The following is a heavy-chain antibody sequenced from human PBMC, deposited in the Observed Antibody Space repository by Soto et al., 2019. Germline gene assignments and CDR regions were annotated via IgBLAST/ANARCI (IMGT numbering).Heavy chain of an antibody. D-gene: IGHD3-10*01. V-gene: IGHV3-30-3*01. CDR1: GFTFSSYA. J-gene: IGHJ5*02. CDR2: ISYDGSNK. CDR3: ARENIAGVIWFDP. Sequence: GGSLRLSCAASGFTFSSYALHWVRQAPGKGLEWVAVISYDGSNKNYADSVKGRFTISRDNSKNKLYLQMNSLRAEDTAVDYCARENIAGVIWFDPWGQGTLVTVSS.